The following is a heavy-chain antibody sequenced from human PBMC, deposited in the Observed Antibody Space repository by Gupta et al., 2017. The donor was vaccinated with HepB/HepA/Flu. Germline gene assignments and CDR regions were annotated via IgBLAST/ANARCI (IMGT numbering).Heavy chain of an antibody. J-gene: IGHJ3*02. D-gene: IGHD1-1*01. V-gene: IGHV4-4*02. CDR3: AAKPKLVQSNGAFDI. Sequence: QVQLQESGPGLVKPSGTLSLTVAVSGCSISTSNWWSWVRQPPGKGLEWIGEIYHSGSTNYNPSLKSRVTISVDKSKNQFSLKLSSVTAADTAVYYCAAKPKLVQSNGAFDIWGQGTMVTVSS. CDR1: GCSISTSNW. CDR2: IYHSGST.